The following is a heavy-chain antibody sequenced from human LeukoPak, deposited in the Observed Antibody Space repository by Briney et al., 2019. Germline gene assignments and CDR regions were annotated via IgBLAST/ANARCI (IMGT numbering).Heavy chain of an antibody. CDR1: GFTFSNAW. V-gene: IGHV3-15*01. D-gene: IGHD2-15*01. CDR2: IKSKTDGGTT. J-gene: IGHJ4*02. Sequence: GGSLRLSCAASGFTFSNAWMNWIRQAPGKGLEWVGRIKSKTDGGTTDYAAPVKGRFTISRDDSKTTLYLQMNSLKTEDTAVYYCTTRYCSGGRCDYWGQGTLVTVSS. CDR3: TTRYCSGGRCDY.